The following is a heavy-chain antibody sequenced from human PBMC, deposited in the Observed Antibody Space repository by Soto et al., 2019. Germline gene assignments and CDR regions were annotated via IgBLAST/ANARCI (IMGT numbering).Heavy chain of an antibody. CDR2: IYYSGST. J-gene: IGHJ4*02. D-gene: IGHD2-2*02. Sequence: PSETLSLTCTVSGGSISSGGYYWSWIRQHPGKGLEWSGYIYYSGSTYYNPSLKSRVTISVDTSKNQFSLKLSSGTAADTAVFYCARTNADRKGVVVVPAAIFDYWGQGTLVTVSS. CDR1: GGSISSGGYY. V-gene: IGHV4-31*03. CDR3: ARTNADRKGVVVVPAAIFDY.